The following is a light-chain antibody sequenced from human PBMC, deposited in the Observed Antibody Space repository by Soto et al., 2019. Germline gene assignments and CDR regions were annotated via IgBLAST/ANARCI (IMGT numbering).Light chain of an antibody. CDR2: DVS. CDR3: CSYTSTSSYV. J-gene: IGLJ1*01. V-gene: IGLV2-14*03. Sequence: QSALTQPASVSGSPGQSITISCTGTSSDVGGYKYVSWYQQLPGKVPKLVIYDVSNRASGVSNRFSGSKSGNTASLTISGLQAEDEADYYCCSYTSTSSYVFGTGTKVTVL. CDR1: SSDVGGYKY.